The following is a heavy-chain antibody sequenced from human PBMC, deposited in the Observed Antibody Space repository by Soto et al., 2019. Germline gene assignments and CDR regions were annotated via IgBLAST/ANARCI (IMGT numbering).Heavy chain of an antibody. CDR3: AKDHYDILTGYSYYFDY. CDR2: ISGSGGST. D-gene: IGHD3-9*01. V-gene: IGHV3-23*01. Sequence: EVQRLESGGGLVQLGGSLRLSCAASGFTLRSYAMSWVRQAPGKGLEWVSAISGSGGSTYYADSVKGRFTISRDNSKNTLYLQMNSLRAEDTAVYYCAKDHYDILTGYSYYFDYWGQGTLVTVSS. J-gene: IGHJ4*02. CDR1: GFTLRSYA.